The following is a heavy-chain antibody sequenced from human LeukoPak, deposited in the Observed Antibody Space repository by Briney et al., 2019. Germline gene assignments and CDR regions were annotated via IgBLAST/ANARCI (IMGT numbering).Heavy chain of an antibody. CDR2: IYYSGST. J-gene: IGHJ5*02. D-gene: IGHD6-19*01. Sequence: PSETLSLTCTVSGGSISSSSYYWGWIRQPPGKGLEWIGSIYYSGSTYYNPSLKSRVGMSVDTSKNQFSLKLSSVTAADTAVYYCARVIGYSSGWYYPKWFDPWGQGTLVTVSS. V-gene: IGHV4-39*07. CDR1: GGSISSSSYY. CDR3: ARVIGYSSGWYYPKWFDP.